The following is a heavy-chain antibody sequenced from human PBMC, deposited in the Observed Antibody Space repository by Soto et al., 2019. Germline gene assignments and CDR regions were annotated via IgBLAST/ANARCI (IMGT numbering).Heavy chain of an antibody. CDR2: INHRGST. V-gene: IGHV4-34*02. CDR3: ARTDIVTTSWFDP. CDR1: GESFIGYY. Sequence: QVHLQQWGAGLLKPSETLSLTCAVYGESFIGYYWTWIRQPPGKGLEWIGEINHRGSTNYNPSLKSRVSISIDTSKNQFSLKLTSVTAADTSVYYCARTDIVTTSWFDPWVQGPRVTVSS. J-gene: IGHJ5*02. D-gene: IGHD5-12*01.